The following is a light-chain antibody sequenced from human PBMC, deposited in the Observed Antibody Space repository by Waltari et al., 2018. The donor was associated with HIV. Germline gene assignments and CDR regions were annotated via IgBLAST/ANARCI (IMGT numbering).Light chain of an antibody. CDR1: ALPNQY. V-gene: IGLV3-25*03. CDR3: QSADSSGTWV. Sequence: SYELTQPPSVSVSPGQTARIPCSGDALPNQYAYWYQQKPGQAPVAVIYKDSERPSGIPERFSGSSSGTTVTLTISGVQAEDEADYYCQSADSSGTWVFGGGTELTVL. CDR2: KDS. J-gene: IGLJ3*02.